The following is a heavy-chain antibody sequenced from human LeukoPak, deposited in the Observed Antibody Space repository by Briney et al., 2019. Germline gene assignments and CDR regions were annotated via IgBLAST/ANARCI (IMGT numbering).Heavy chain of an antibody. CDR2: INHSGST. J-gene: IGHJ4*02. D-gene: IGHD2-8*01. V-gene: IGHV4-34*01. Sequence: SETLSLTCAVNGGSFSGYYWSWIRQPPGKGLEWIGEINHSGSTNYNPSLKSRVTISVDTSKNQFSLKLSSVTAADTAVYYCAREPKGQGRYASSTNGVDYWGQGLLVTVSS. CDR1: GGSFSGYY. CDR3: AREPKGQGRYASSTNGVDY.